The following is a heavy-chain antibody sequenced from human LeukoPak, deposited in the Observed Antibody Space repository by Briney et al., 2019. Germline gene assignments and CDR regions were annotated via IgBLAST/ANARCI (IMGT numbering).Heavy chain of an antibody. CDR3: ARDLEGGRYYYYGMDV. V-gene: IGHV4-4*07. J-gene: IGHJ6*02. CDR2: IYTSGST. D-gene: IGHD1-1*01. Sequence: SETLSLTCTVSGGSISSYYWSWMRQPAGEGVEGMGRIYTSGSTNYNPSLKSRVTMSVDTSKNQFSLKLSSVTAADTAVYSCARDLEGGRYYYYGMDVWGQGTTVTVSS. CDR1: GGSISSYY.